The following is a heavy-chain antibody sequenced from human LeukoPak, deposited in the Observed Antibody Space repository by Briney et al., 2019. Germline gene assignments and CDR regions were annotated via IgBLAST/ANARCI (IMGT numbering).Heavy chain of an antibody. Sequence: GRSLRLSCAASGFTFSSYWMSWVRQAPGKGLEWVANIKQDGSEKYYVDSVKGRFTISRDNAKNSLYLQMNSLRAEDTAVYYCARFDSSGYYPFDYWGQGTLVTVSS. CDR2: IKQDGSEK. V-gene: IGHV3-7*04. CDR1: GFTFSSYW. J-gene: IGHJ4*02. D-gene: IGHD3-22*01. CDR3: ARFDSSGYYPFDY.